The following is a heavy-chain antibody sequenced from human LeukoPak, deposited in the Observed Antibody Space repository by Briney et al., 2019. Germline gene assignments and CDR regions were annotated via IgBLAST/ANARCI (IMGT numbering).Heavy chain of an antibody. Sequence: GGSLRLSCAASGFTFSSYEMNWVRQAPGKWLEWVSYISSSGSTIYYADSVKGRFTISRDNAKNSLYLQMNSLRAEDTAVYYCARDVQPYGSGSYYTYYYGMDVWGKGTTVTVSS. V-gene: IGHV3-48*03. CDR3: ARDVQPYGSGSYYTYYYGMDV. CDR2: ISSSGSTI. CDR1: GFTFSSYE. J-gene: IGHJ6*04. D-gene: IGHD3-10*01.